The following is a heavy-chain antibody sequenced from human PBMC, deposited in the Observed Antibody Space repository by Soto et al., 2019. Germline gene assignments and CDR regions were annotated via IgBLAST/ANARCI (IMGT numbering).Heavy chain of an antibody. V-gene: IGHV3-7*05. CDR2: IKQDGSEK. Sequence: PGGSLRLSCAASGFTFSSYWMSWVRQAPGKGLEWVANIKQDGSEKYYVDSVKGRFTISRDNAKNSLYLQMNSLRAEDTAVYYCAREYYYDSSGYPAWFDIWGQGTMVTVSS. CDR3: AREYYYDSSGYPAWFDI. J-gene: IGHJ3*02. D-gene: IGHD3-22*01. CDR1: GFTFSSYW.